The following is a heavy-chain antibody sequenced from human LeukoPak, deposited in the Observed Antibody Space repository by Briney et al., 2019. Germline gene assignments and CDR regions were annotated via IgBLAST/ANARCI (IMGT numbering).Heavy chain of an antibody. Sequence: SETLSLTCSLSGGSISSSYYWAWIRPPPGKGLEWIGSIYYSGSTYYNPSLNSRVTISVDTSKNQFSLKLSSVTAADTAVYYCARVGTIFGVVIDYWGQGTLVTVSS. CDR3: ARVGTIFGVVIDY. J-gene: IGHJ4*02. CDR1: GGSISSSYY. D-gene: IGHD3-3*01. V-gene: IGHV4-39*07. CDR2: IYYSGST.